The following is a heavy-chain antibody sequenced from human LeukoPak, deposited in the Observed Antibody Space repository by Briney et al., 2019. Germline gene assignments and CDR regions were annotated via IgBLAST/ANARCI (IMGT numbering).Heavy chain of an antibody. CDR2: IYYSGST. CDR3: ARRLGAFDI. V-gene: IGHV4-39*01. Sequence: PSETLSLTCNVSGDSMENHYWSWIRQPPGKGLEWIGSIYYSGSTYYNPSLKSRVTISVDTSKNQFSLKLSSVTAADTAVYYCARRLGAFDIWGQGTMVTVSS. D-gene: IGHD3-16*01. CDR1: GDSMENHY. J-gene: IGHJ3*02.